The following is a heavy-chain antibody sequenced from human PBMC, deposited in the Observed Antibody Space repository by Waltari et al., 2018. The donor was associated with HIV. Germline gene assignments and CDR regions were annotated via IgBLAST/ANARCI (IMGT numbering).Heavy chain of an antibody. Sequence: EVRLLESGGGLVRPGGSLRLSGAASGFRFRDYNMNWVRQGPGKGLEWVASIGSLQNFIHYADSVKGRFTVSRDNAKNSLYLQMNSLTAEDTAVYYCARGPSSGWSWFDPWGQGTLVTVSS. CDR2: IGSLQNFI. V-gene: IGHV3-21*01. J-gene: IGHJ5*02. CDR3: ARGPSSGWSWFDP. D-gene: IGHD6-19*01. CDR1: GFRFRDYN.